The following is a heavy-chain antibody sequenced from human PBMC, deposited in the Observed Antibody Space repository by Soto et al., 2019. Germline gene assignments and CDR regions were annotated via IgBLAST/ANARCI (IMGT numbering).Heavy chain of an antibody. V-gene: IGHV2-70*04. CDR3: ARVWIADSFDY. CDR2: IDWDDDT. J-gene: IGHJ4*01. CDR1: GFSPITHRLR. D-gene: IGHD2-21*01. Sequence: GPTVVHPKQTLILNFPSSGFSPITHRLRVSWLRQPPGKALEWLARIDWDDDTFYSPSLKTRLTISKDTSTIQVVLTMTNMGPTDSAIYYCARVWIADSFDYWCQGGLVTVS.